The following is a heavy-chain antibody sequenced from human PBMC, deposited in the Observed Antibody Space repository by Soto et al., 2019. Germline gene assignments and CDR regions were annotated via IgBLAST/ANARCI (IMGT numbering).Heavy chain of an antibody. V-gene: IGHV3-11*06. CDR1: GFTFSDYY. Sequence: QVQLVESGGLLVKPGGSLRLSCAASGFTFSDYYMSWFRRAPGKGLEWLSYIDSGSRYKNYADSVKGRSTISRDNAQSTLDLELNSLKVEDTATYFCARGLLYGGDPPPSDYWGQGTGVTVSS. CDR2: IDSGSRYK. D-gene: IGHD4-17*01. J-gene: IGHJ4*02. CDR3: ARGLLYGGDPPPSDY.